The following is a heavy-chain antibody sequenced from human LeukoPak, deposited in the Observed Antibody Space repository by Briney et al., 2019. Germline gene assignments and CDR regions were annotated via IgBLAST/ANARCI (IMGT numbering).Heavy chain of an antibody. CDR3: AGDSGYSSSWAFDY. J-gene: IGHJ4*02. D-gene: IGHD6-13*01. CDR1: GFSFSDAW. Sequence: AGGSLRLSCAASGFSFSDAWMTWVRQAPGKGLEWVGRIKSKSDPGTTDYAAPLKGRFTISRDNSKNTLYLQMNSLRAEDTAVYYCAGDSGYSSSWAFDYWGQGTLVTVSS. V-gene: IGHV3-15*01. CDR2: IKSKSDPGTT.